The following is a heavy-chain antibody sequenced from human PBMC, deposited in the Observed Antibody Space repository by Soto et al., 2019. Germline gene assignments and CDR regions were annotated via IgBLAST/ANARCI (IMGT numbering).Heavy chain of an antibody. CDR2: IFYDGSNK. Sequence: QVQLVESGGAVVQPGRSLRLSCAASGFTFMSYAMHWVRQAPGKRLEWVAVIFYDGSNKYYADSVKGRFTIPRDNSNNTLNLQMNSLIAEDTAVYYCARATFGDCEGWFDPWGQGTLVTVSS. CDR3: ARATFGDCEGWFDP. CDR1: GFTFMSYA. D-gene: IGHD2-21*02. V-gene: IGHV3-30-3*01. J-gene: IGHJ5*02.